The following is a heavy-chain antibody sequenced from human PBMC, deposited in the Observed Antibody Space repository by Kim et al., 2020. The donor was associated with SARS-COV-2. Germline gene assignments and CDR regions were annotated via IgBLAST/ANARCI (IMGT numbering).Heavy chain of an antibody. V-gene: IGHV3-11*05. CDR3: ARVGYDYVWGSYRDYYYYYGMDV. D-gene: IGHD3-16*02. CDR2: ISSSSSYT. Sequence: GGSLRLSCAASGFTFSDYYMSWIRQAPGKGLEWVSYISSSSSYTNYADSVKGRFTIYRDNAKNSLYLQMNSLRAEDKAVYYCARVGYDYVWGSYRDYYYYYGMDVWGQGTTVTVSS. J-gene: IGHJ6*02. CDR1: GFTFSDYY.